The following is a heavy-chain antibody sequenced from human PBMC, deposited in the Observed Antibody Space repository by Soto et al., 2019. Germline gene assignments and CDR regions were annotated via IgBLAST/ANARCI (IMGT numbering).Heavy chain of an antibody. CDR2: IWYDGSNK. CDR1: GFTFSSYG. J-gene: IGHJ4*02. Sequence: GGSLRLSCAASGFTFSSYGMHWVRQAPGKGLEWVAVIWYDGSNKYYADSVKGRFTISRDNSKNTLYLQMNSLRAEDTAVYYCARDGVFGVDIVVVPAAMGAMGIDYWGQGTLVTVSS. D-gene: IGHD2-2*03. CDR3: ARDGVFGVDIVVVPAAMGAMGIDY. V-gene: IGHV3-33*01.